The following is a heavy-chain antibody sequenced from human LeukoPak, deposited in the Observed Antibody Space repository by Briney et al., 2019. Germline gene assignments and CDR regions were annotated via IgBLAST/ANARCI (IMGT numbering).Heavy chain of an antibody. D-gene: IGHD3-10*01. CDR1: GFTFSSYE. CDR3: ARDSPMVRGVNDY. Sequence: GGSLRLSCAASGFTFSSYEMNWVRQAPGKGLEWVSYISSSGSTIYYVDSVKGRFTISRDNAKNSLYLQMNSLRAEDTAVYYCARDSPMVRGVNDYWGQGTLVTVSS. J-gene: IGHJ4*02. V-gene: IGHV3-48*03. CDR2: ISSSGSTI.